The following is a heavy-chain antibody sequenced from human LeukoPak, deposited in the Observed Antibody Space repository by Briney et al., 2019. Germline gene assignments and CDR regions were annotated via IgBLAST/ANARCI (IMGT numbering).Heavy chain of an antibody. CDR2: IYSGGST. V-gene: IGHV3-66*01. Sequence: GGSLRLSCAASGFTVSSNYMSWVRQAPGKGLEWVSVIYSGGSTYYADSVKGRFTISRDNSKNTLYLQMNSLRAEDTAVYYCAKVVGGVVPAALDYWGQGTLVTVPS. CDR1: GFTVSSNY. D-gene: IGHD2-2*01. CDR3: AKVVGGVVPAALDY. J-gene: IGHJ4*02.